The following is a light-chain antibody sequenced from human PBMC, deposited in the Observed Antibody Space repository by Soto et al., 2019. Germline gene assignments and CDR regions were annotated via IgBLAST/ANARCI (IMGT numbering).Light chain of an antibody. CDR2: SND. J-gene: IGLJ3*02. Sequence: QSVLTQPPSTSGTPGQRVTISCSGSRYNIGTNTVNWYQQVPGTAPKLLIYSNDQQPSVVPERFSGSKSGTSVSLAISGLQAEDEDEYFCAACDARLNGVVFGGGTKLTVL. V-gene: IGLV1-44*01. CDR3: AACDARLNGVV. CDR1: RYNIGTNT.